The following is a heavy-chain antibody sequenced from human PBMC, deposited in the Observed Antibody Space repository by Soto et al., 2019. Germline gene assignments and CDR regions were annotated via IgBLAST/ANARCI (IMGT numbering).Heavy chain of an antibody. CDR2: IYTSGST. CDR3: AGTYYYGSGSYYYGMDV. Sequence: KTSETLSLTCTVSGGPISSYYWSWIRQPAGKGLEWTGRIYTSGSTNYNPSLKSRVTMSVDTSKNQFSLKLSSVTAADTAVYYCAGTYYYGSGSYYYGMDVWGQGTTVTVSS. J-gene: IGHJ6*02. V-gene: IGHV4-4*07. D-gene: IGHD3-10*01. CDR1: GGPISSYY.